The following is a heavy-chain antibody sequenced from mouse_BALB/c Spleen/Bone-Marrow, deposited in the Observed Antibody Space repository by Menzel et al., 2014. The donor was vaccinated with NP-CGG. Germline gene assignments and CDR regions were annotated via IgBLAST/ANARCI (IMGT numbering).Heavy chain of an antibody. CDR1: GYTFTSYY. V-gene: IGHV1S81*02. Sequence: ESGAELVKPGASVKLSCKASGYTFTSYYMYWVKQRPGQGLEWIGEINPNNGGTNFNEKFKSKATLTVDKSSSTAYMQLSSLTSEDSAVYYCTRSYYGNYFDVWGAGTTVTVSS. J-gene: IGHJ1*01. D-gene: IGHD2-1*01. CDR2: INPNNGGT. CDR3: TRSYYGNYFDV.